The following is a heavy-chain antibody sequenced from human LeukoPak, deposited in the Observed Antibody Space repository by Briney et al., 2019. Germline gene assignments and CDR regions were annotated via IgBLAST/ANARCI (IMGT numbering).Heavy chain of an antibody. D-gene: IGHD3-3*01. Sequence: GESLKISCKGSGYSFTSYWIGWVRQMPGKGLEWMGIIYPGDSDTRYSPSFQGQVTISADKSISTAYLQWSSLKASDTAMYYCARRHGFIYDFWSGYPYYFDYWGQGTLVTVSS. CDR1: GYSFTSYW. CDR3: ARRHGFIYDFWSGYPYYFDY. CDR2: IYPGDSDT. J-gene: IGHJ4*02. V-gene: IGHV5-51*01.